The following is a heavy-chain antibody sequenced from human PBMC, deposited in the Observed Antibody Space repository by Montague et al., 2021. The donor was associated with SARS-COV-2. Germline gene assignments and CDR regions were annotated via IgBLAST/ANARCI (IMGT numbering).Heavy chain of an antibody. CDR3: ARVCCYGSGTSLGMDV. CDR2: INHSGST. D-gene: IGHD3-10*01. Sequence: SETLSLTCAVYGGSFSSYYWSWIRQPPGRGLEWIGEINHSGSTNYNPSLKSRVTISVDTSKNQFSLKLSSVTAADTAVYYCARVCCYGSGTSLGMDVWGQGTTVTVSS. CDR1: GGSFSSYY. V-gene: IGHV4-34*01. J-gene: IGHJ6*02.